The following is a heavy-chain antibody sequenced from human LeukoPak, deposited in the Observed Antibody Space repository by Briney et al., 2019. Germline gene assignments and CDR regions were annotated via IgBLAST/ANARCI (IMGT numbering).Heavy chain of an antibody. V-gene: IGHV3-23*01. CDR2: IGGGGSDT. Sequence: GGSLRLSCAASGFTFSSYGMSWVRQAPGNGLEWVSAIGGGGSDTKYTDSVKGRFTILRDISKNTLYLQMNSLRAEDTAVYFCAKDVFPWAFDIWGQGTMVTVSS. CDR3: AKDVFPWAFDI. J-gene: IGHJ3*02. CDR1: GFTFSSYG.